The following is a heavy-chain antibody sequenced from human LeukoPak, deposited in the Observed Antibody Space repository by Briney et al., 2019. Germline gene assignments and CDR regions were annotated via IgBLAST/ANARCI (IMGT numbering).Heavy chain of an antibody. Sequence: GGSLRLSCAASGFTFSSYGMHWVRQAPGKGLEWVAFIRYDGSNKYYADSVKGRFTISRDNSKNALYLQMNSLRAEDTAVYYCAKGMTTVTTHWFDPWGQGTLVTVSS. V-gene: IGHV3-30*02. CDR3: AKGMTTVTTHWFDP. CDR2: IRYDGSNK. D-gene: IGHD4-11*01. J-gene: IGHJ5*02. CDR1: GFTFSSYG.